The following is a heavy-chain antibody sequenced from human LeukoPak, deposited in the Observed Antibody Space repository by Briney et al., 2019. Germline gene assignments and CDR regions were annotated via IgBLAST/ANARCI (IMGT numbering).Heavy chain of an antibody. Sequence: PGGSLRLSCAASGFTFSSYGMHWVRQAPGKGLEWVAVISYDGSNKYYADSVKGRFTISRGNSKNTLYLQMNSLRAEDTAVYHCAKARYSSGLDYWGQGTLVSVSS. CDR1: GFTFSSYG. CDR3: AKARYSSGLDY. D-gene: IGHD6-19*01. J-gene: IGHJ4*02. V-gene: IGHV3-30*18. CDR2: ISYDGSNK.